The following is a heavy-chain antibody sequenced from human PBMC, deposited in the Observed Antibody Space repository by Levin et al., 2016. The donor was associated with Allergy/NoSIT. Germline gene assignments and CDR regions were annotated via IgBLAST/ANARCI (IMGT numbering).Heavy chain of an antibody. V-gene: IGHV3-7*03. CDR2: ISPDGSQA. Sequence: GESLKISCAASGFTFTWYWMSWVRQAPGQGLECVAMISPDGSQAYYVGSVKGRFTISRDNAMNSLYVRMDSLRADDTAIYYCARDPGWGALDIWGQGTVVTVSS. J-gene: IGHJ3*02. CDR3: ARDPGWGALDI. D-gene: IGHD3-16*01. CDR1: GFTFTWYW.